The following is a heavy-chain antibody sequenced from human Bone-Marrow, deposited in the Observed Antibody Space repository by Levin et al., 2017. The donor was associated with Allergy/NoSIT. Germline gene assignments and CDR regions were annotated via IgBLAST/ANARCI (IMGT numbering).Heavy chain of an antibody. CDR1: GYTFNNYG. Sequence: ASVKVSCKASGYTFNNYGISWVRQAPGQGLEWMGWISTHNGNTNYAQSFQGRVTMTTDTSTSTAYMELRCLISDDTAVYYCARFVVIPTTYYYMDVWGKGTTVTVSS. D-gene: IGHD2-2*01. CDR2: ISTHNGNT. J-gene: IGHJ6*03. V-gene: IGHV1-18*01. CDR3: ARFVVIPTTYYYMDV.